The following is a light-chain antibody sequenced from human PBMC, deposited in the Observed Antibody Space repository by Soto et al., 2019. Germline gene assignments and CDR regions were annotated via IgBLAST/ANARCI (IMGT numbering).Light chain of an antibody. CDR3: RQYGSSPSYT. Sequence: EIVLTQSPGTLSLSPGERATLSCRASQSVSSSSYLAWYQQKPGQAPRLLIYGASSRATGIPDRFSGSGSGTDFTLTSSRLEPEDFAVYYCRQYGSSPSYTFGQGTKLEIK. V-gene: IGKV3-20*01. J-gene: IGKJ2*01. CDR1: QSVSSSSY. CDR2: GAS.